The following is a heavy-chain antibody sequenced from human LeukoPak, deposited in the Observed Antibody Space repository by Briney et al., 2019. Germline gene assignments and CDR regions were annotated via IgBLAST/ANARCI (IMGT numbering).Heavy chain of an antibody. Sequence: GGSLRLSCAASGFTFSDYEMNWVRQAPGKGLEWLSHISISGTTIHYADSVKGRFTISRDNAKNSVYLQMTSLRAEDTALYYCAELGITMIGGVWGKGTTVTISS. J-gene: IGHJ6*04. D-gene: IGHD3-10*02. CDR3: AELGITMIGGV. CDR2: ISISGTTI. CDR1: GFTFSDYE. V-gene: IGHV3-48*03.